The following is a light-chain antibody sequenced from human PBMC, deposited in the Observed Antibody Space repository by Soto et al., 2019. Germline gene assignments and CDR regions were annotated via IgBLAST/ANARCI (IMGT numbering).Light chain of an antibody. CDR1: QGISSY. CDR3: QQSYITPLT. J-gene: IGKJ4*01. Sequence: AIRMTQSPSSFSASTGDRVTITCRASQGISSYLAWYQQKPGKAPKLLIYAASTLQSGVPSRFSGSASGTDFTLTIRSLQPEDFATYYCQQSYITPLTFGGGTKVDIK. CDR2: AAS. V-gene: IGKV1-8*01.